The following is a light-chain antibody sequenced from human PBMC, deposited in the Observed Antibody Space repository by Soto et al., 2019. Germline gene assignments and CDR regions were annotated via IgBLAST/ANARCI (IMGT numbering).Light chain of an antibody. CDR3: QQSYSTPSIT. CDR1: QDIRND. V-gene: IGKV1-6*01. J-gene: IGKJ5*01. Sequence: AVQMTQSPSSLSASVGDRVIITCRASQDIRNDLGWYQQKPGKAPKLVIYGVSNLQTGVPSRFSGSGSGTDFTLTISSLQPEDFATYYCQQSYSTPSITFGQGTRLEIK. CDR2: GVS.